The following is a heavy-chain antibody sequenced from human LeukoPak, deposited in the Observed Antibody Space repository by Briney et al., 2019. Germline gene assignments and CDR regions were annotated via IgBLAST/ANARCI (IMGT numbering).Heavy chain of an antibody. D-gene: IGHD3-10*01. CDR1: GFTFSTSW. V-gene: IGHV3-7*01. J-gene: IGHJ6*02. CDR3: ARDRWFGELWSTGYGTDV. CDR2: IKPDGSEK. Sequence: PGGSLRLSCVASGFTFSTSWMSWVRQAPGKGLEWVANIKPDGSEKHYVDSVKGRFTISRDNAKNSLYLQMNSLRAEDTAVYYCARDRWFGELWSTGYGTDVWGQGTTVTVSS.